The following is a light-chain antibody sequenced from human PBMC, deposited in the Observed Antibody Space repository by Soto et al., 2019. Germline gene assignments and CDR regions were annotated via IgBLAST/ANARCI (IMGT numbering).Light chain of an antibody. CDR1: SSDVGGYNY. V-gene: IGLV2-8*01. CDR3: SSFAGSNQVV. J-gene: IGLJ2*01. CDR2: EVT. Sequence: QSVLTQPPSASGSPGQSVTISCTGTSSDVGGYNYVSWYQQHPGKAPTVMIYEVTRRPSGVPDRFSASKSGSPASLPVSGLQAEDEADYSCSSFAGSNQVVSGGGTQLPVL.